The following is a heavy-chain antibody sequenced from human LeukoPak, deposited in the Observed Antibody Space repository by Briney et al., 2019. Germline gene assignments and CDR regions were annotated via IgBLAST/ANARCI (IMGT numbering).Heavy chain of an antibody. CDR2: ISGSGGST. Sequence: GGSLRLSCAASGFTFSSYAMSWVRQAPGKGLEWVSAISGSGGSTYYADSVKGRFTISRDNSKNTLYLQMNSLRAEDTAVYYCANPYYYGSSGYYSDYWGQGTLVTVSS. CDR3: ANPYYYGSSGYYSDY. V-gene: IGHV3-23*01. CDR1: GFTFSSYA. J-gene: IGHJ4*02. D-gene: IGHD3-22*01.